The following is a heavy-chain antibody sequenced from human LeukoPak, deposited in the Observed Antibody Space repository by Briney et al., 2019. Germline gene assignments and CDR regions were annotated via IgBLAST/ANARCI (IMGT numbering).Heavy chain of an antibody. CDR2: ISSSSSYI. D-gene: IGHD6-19*01. J-gene: IGHJ4*02. Sequence: GGSLRLSCAASGFTFSSYSMNWVRQAPGKGLEWVSSISSSSSYIYYADSVKGRFTISRDNAKNSLYLQMNSLRAEDTAVYYCAGDVPGETAVAGTARDYWGQGTLVTVSS. CDR1: GFTFSSYS. V-gene: IGHV3-21*01. CDR3: AGDVPGETAVAGTARDY.